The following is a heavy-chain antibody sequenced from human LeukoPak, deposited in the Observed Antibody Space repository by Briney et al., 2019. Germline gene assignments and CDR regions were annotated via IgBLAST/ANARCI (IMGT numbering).Heavy chain of an antibody. J-gene: IGHJ4*02. Sequence: GGSLRLSCAASGFTVSSNYMSWVRQAPGKGLEWVSVIYSGGGTYYADSVKGRFTISRDNSKNTLYLQMNSLRAEDTAVYYCARKRGYSYGYGYWGQGTLVTVSS. V-gene: IGHV3-53*01. D-gene: IGHD5-18*01. CDR2: IYSGGGT. CDR1: GFTVSSNY. CDR3: ARKRGYSYGYGY.